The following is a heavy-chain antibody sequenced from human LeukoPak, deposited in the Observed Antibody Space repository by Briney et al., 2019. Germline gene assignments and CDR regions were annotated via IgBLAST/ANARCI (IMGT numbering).Heavy chain of an antibody. D-gene: IGHD2-15*01. CDR2: MNPNSGNT. V-gene: IGHV1-8*01. Sequence: ASVKVSCKASGYTFTSYDINWVRQATGQGLEWMGWMNPNSGNTGCAQKFQGRVTMTRNTSISTAYMEPSSLRSEDTAVYYCARREGYCSGGTCDYWGQGTLVTVSS. J-gene: IGHJ4*02. CDR3: ARREGYCSGGTCDY. CDR1: GYTFTSYD.